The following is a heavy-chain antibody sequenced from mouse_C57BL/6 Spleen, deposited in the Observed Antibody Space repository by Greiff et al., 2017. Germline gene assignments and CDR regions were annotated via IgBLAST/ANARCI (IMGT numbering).Heavy chain of an antibody. Sequence: EVQGVESGGGLVQPKGSLKLSCAASGFSFNTYAMNWVRQAPGKGLEWVARIRSKSNNYATYYADSVKDRFTISRDDSESMLYLQMNNLKTEDTAMYYCVRHGDDYDVGYYAMDYWGQGTSVTVSS. CDR3: VRHGDDYDVGYYAMDY. V-gene: IGHV10-1*01. D-gene: IGHD2-4*01. CDR2: IRSKSNNYAT. J-gene: IGHJ4*01. CDR1: GFSFNTYA.